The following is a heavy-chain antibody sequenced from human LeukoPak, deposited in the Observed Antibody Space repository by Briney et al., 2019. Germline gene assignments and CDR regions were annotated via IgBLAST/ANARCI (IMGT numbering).Heavy chain of an antibody. Sequence: ASVKVSCKASGYTFTSYDINWVRQATGQGLEWMGWMNPNSGNTGYAQKSQGRVTITRNTSISTAYMELSSLRSEDTAVYYCARGKIAAQAPGYYYYYMDVWGKGTTVTVSS. CDR1: GYTFTSYD. CDR2: MNPNSGNT. V-gene: IGHV1-8*03. CDR3: ARGKIAAQAPGYYYYYMDV. D-gene: IGHD6-13*01. J-gene: IGHJ6*03.